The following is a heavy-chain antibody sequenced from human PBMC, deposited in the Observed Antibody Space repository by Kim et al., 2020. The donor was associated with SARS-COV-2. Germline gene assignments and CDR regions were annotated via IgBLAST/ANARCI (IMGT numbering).Heavy chain of an antibody. J-gene: IGHJ6*02. Sequence: GGSLRLSCAASGFTFSSYWMHWVRQAPGKGLVWVSRINSDVSSTSYADSVKGRFTISRDNAKNTLYLQMNSLRAEDTAVYYCARVSGSGSYWSPVYYYYYGMDVWGQGTTVTVSS. D-gene: IGHD3-10*01. CDR2: INSDVSST. CDR1: GFTFSSYW. CDR3: ARVSGSGSYWSPVYYYYYGMDV. V-gene: IGHV3-74*01.